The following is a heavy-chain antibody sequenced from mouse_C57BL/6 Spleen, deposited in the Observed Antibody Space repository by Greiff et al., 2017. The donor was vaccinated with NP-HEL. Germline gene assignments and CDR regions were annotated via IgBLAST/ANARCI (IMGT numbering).Heavy chain of an antibody. CDR2: INPNYGTT. D-gene: IGHD2-4*01. V-gene: IGHV1-39*01. CDR3: ASEESKYDYDDAMGY. Sequence: EVQLQQSGPELVKPGASVKISCKASGYSFTDYNMNWVKQSNGKSLEWIGVINPNYGTTSYNQKFKGQATLTVDQSSSTAYMQLNSLTSEDSAVYCGASEESKYDYDDAMGYWGQGTSVTVSS. J-gene: IGHJ4*01. CDR1: GYSFTDYN.